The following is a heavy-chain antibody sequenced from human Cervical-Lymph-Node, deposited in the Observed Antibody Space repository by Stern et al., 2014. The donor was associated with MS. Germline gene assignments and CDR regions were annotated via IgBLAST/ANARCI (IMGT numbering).Heavy chain of an antibody. J-gene: IGHJ4*02. CDR1: GYTFTSYW. CDR2: IFPGGSDI. Sequence: MQLVQSGPEVKRPGESLKISCQASGYTFTSYWIGWVRQMPGKGRGGIGIIFPGGSDIRYSPSFQGQVTISADKSSSTAYLQWNNLKASDTAIYYCARQRYFDYWGQGTLVTVSS. CDR3: ARQRYFDY. V-gene: IGHV5-51*01.